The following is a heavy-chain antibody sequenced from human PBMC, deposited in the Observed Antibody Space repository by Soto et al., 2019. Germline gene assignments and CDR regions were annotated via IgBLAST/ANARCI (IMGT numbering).Heavy chain of an antibody. CDR1: GFTVSSNY. J-gene: IGHJ4*02. CDR2: IYSGGTT. D-gene: IGHD6-13*01. CDR3: ARAGISQAAAGSLDCCPIDS. V-gene: IGHV3-66*01. Sequence: EVQLVESGGGLVQPGGSLRLSCAAAGFTVSSNYMSGVRQAPGKGLERVSIIYSGGTTYYADSVKGRFTISRDNSKNTLYLQMNSLRAEDTAVYYCARAGISQAAAGSLDCCPIDSWGQGTLVTVSS.